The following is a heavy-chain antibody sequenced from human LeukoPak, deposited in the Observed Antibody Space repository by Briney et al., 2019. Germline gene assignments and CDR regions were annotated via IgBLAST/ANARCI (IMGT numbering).Heavy chain of an antibody. V-gene: IGHV4-31*01. CDR1: GGSISSGGYS. J-gene: IGHJ4*02. Sequence: SQTLSLTCTVSGGSISSGGYSWNWIRQPPWKGLEWIGYIYYSASTYYNPSLKIQITISVDTSKNQFSLNLHPVTAAHAAVDYGARGGTEYLDYGGEGTLVTV. CDR2: IYYSAST. D-gene: IGHD3-16*01. CDR3: ARGGTEYLDY.